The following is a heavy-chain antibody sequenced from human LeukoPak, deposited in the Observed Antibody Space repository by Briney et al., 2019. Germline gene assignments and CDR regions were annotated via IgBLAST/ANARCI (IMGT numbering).Heavy chain of an antibody. D-gene: IGHD2-15*01. V-gene: IGHV1-2*02. Sequence: ASVTVSCKASGYTFTGYYMHWVRQVPGQGLEWMGWINPNSGDTHYAQKFQGRVTMTRDTSINTAYMELSRLRSDDTAVYYCARDQAFVYCSGGTCYDAYCGQGSPVTVSS. CDR2: INPNSGDT. CDR3: ARDQAFVYCSGGTCYDAY. CDR1: GYTFTGYY. J-gene: IGHJ1*01.